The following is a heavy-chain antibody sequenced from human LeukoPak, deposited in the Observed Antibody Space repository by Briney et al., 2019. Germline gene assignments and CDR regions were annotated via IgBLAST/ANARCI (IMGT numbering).Heavy chain of an antibody. Sequence: PSETLSLTCAVYGGSFSGYYWGWIRQPPGKGLEWIGSIYYSGSTYYNPSLKSRVTISVDTSKNQFSLKLSSVTAADTAVYYCARQDYSSTSPNWFDPWGQGTLVTVSS. V-gene: IGHV4-39*01. CDR2: IYYSGST. CDR1: GGSFSGYY. J-gene: IGHJ5*02. D-gene: IGHD2-2*01. CDR3: ARQDYSSTSPNWFDP.